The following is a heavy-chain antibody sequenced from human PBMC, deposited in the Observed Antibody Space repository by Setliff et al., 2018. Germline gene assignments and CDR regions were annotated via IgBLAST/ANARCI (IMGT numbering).Heavy chain of an antibody. CDR1: GFTFSSYW. CDR2: IKQDGSEK. Sequence: GGSLRLSCAASGFTFSSYWMSWVRQAPGKGLEWVVNIKQDGSEKYYVDSVKGRFTISRDNAKNSLYLQMNSLRAEDTAVYYCARDGRTRYYYYYMDVWGKGTTVTVSS. J-gene: IGHJ6*03. CDR3: ARDGRTRYYYYYMDV. V-gene: IGHV3-7*01.